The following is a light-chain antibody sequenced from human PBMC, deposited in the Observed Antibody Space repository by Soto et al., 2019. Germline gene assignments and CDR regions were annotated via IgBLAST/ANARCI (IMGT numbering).Light chain of an antibody. CDR1: QSISSW. CDR3: QQFNSYPHA. Sequence: QMTQSPSSLSSSVGDRVTSSCRASQSISSWLAWYQQKPGTAPKLLIYKASSLESGVPSRFSGSGSGTEFTLTISSLQPDDFATYYCQQFNSYPHAFGGGTKVDIK. J-gene: IGKJ4*01. CDR2: KAS. V-gene: IGKV1-5*03.